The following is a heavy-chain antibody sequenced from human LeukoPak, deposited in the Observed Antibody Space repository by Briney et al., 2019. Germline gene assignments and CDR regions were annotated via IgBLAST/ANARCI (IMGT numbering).Heavy chain of an antibody. D-gene: IGHD2-2*02. CDR1: GFTFSSYW. J-gene: IGHJ6*03. CDR2: IKQDGSEK. CDR3: ARSNIVVVPAAIVFHDYYYMDV. Sequence: GGSLRLSCAASGFTFSSYWMSWVRQAPGKGLEWVANIKQDGSEKCYVDSVKGRFTISRDNAKNSLYLQMNSLRAEDTAVYYCARSNIVVVPAAIVFHDYYYMDVWGKGTTVTVSS. V-gene: IGHV3-7*01.